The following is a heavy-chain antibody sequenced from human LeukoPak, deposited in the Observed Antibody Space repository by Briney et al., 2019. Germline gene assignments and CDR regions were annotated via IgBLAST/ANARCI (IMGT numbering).Heavy chain of an antibody. CDR3: ARTDLGVMDAFDI. CDR1: GGSISSYY. J-gene: IGHJ3*02. Sequence: SETLSLTCTVSGGSISSYYWSWIRQPAGKGLEWIGYIYYSGSTNYNPSLKSRVTISVDTSKNQFSLKLSSVTAADTAVYYCARTDLGVMDAFDIWGQGTMVTVSS. V-gene: IGHV4-59*08. D-gene: IGHD3-10*01. CDR2: IYYSGST.